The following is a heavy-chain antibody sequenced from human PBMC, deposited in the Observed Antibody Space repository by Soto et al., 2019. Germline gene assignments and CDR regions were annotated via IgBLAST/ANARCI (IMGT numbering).Heavy chain of an antibody. V-gene: IGHV1-46*01. CDR3: ARAPYYYDSSGYYMLDY. CDR1: GYTFTSYY. CDR2: INPSGGST. J-gene: IGHJ4*02. D-gene: IGHD3-22*01. Sequence: QVQLVQSGAEVKKPGASVKVSCKASGYTFTSYYMHWVRQAPGQGLEWMGIINPSGGSTSYAQKLQGRVTMTRDTSTSTVYMELSSLRSEDTAVYYCARAPYYYDSSGYYMLDYWGQGTLVTVSS.